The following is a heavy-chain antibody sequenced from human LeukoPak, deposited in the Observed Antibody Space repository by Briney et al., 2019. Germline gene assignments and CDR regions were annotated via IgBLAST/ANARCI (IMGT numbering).Heavy chain of an antibody. CDR2: ISAYNGNT. CDR1: GYTFTCYG. Sequence: ASVKVSCKASGYTFTCYGISWVRQAPGQGLEWMGWISAYNGNTNYAQKLQGRVTMTTDTSTSTAYMELRSLRSDDTAVYYCARDIVVVPAAISGRYYYYYYMDVWGKGTTVTVSS. D-gene: IGHD2-2*02. V-gene: IGHV1-18*01. J-gene: IGHJ6*03. CDR3: ARDIVVVPAAISGRYYYYYYMDV.